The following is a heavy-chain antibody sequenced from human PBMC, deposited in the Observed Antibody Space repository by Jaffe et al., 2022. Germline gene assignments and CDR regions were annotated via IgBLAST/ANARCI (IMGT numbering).Heavy chain of an antibody. Sequence: EVQLVESGGGLVQPGGSLRLSCAASGFTFSNYEMNWVRQAPGKGLEWLSYISRSGSTKYYADSVKGRFTISRDNAKNSLYLQMNSLRAEDTAVYYCASDGNYGSGTYILRANPPDYWGQGTLVTVSS. CDR1: GFTFSNYE. D-gene: IGHD3-10*01. CDR2: ISRSGSTK. CDR3: ASDGNYGSGTYILRANPPDY. V-gene: IGHV3-48*03. J-gene: IGHJ4*02.